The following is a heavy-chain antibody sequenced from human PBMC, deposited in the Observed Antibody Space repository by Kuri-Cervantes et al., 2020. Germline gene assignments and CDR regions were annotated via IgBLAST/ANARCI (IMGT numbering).Heavy chain of an antibody. J-gene: IGHJ6*02. D-gene: IGHD3-22*01. CDR2: ISSSSSTI. CDR3: ARDHITMIVVVSYYYYYGMDV. Sequence: GGSLRLSCAASGFTFSSYSMNWVRQAPGKGLEWVSYISSSSSTICYADSVKGRFTISRDNAKNSLYLQMNSLRDEDTAVYYCARDHITMIVVVSYYYYYGMDVWGQGTTVTVSS. CDR1: GFTFSSYS. V-gene: IGHV3-48*02.